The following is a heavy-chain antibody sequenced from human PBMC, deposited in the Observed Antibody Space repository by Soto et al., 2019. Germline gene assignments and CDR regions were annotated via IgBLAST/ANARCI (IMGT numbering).Heavy chain of an antibody. Sequence: QVQLVQSGAEVKKPGSSVKVSCKASGGTFSSYAISWVRQAPGQGLEWMGGIIPIFGTANYAQKFQGRVTITADESTSTAYMELSSVRSEDTAVYYCAREITFGGVIVIGGMDVWGQGTTVTVSS. V-gene: IGHV1-69*12. CDR3: AREITFGGVIVIGGMDV. J-gene: IGHJ6*02. CDR2: IIPIFGTA. CDR1: GGTFSSYA. D-gene: IGHD3-16*02.